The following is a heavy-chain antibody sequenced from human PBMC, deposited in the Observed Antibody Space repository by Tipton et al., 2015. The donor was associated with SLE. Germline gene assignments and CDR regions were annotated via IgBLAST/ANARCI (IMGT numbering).Heavy chain of an antibody. V-gene: IGHV4-39*07. Sequence: TLSLTCTVSGGSISSSSYYWGWLRQPPGKGLEWIGSIYYSGSTYYNPSLKSRVTISVDTSKNQFSLKLSSVTAADTAVYYCARLPLRPPFDNWGQGTLVTVSS. J-gene: IGHJ4*02. CDR2: IYYSGST. CDR3: ARLPLRPPFDN. CDR1: GGSISSSSYY. D-gene: IGHD3-3*01.